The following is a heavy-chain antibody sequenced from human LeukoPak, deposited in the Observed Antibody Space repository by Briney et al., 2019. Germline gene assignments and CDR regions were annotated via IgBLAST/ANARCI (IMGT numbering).Heavy chain of an antibody. Sequence: QSGESLRLSCAASGFTFANYNFNWVRQAPGKGLEWVSYISSTSSTIYYADSMKGRFTISRDNAKNSLYLQMNSLRAEDTAVYYCARDPPRGMDVWGQGTTVTVSS. J-gene: IGHJ6*02. CDR3: ARDPPRGMDV. CDR1: GFTFANYN. V-gene: IGHV3-48*01. CDR2: ISSTSSTI.